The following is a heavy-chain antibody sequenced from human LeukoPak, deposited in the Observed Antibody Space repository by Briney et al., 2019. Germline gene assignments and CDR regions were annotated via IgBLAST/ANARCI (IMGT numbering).Heavy chain of an antibody. CDR3: ARGRYTLDY. D-gene: IGHD3-16*02. J-gene: IGHJ4*02. CDR1: TGSISSYY. Sequence: SETLSLTCTVSTGSISSYYWSWIRQPPGKGLEWIGYIYYSGSTNYNPSLKSRVTMSVGTSKNQFSLKLSSVTAADTAVYYCARGRYTLDYWGQGTLVTVSS. CDR2: IYYSGST. V-gene: IGHV4-59*01.